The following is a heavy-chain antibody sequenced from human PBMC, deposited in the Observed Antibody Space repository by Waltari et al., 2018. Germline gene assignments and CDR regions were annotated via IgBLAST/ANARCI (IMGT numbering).Heavy chain of an antibody. V-gene: IGHV3-7*03. CDR3: ARYGDSDPGFDY. D-gene: IGHD4-17*01. CDR2: INQDGSER. J-gene: IGHJ4*02. CDR1: GFTFSSLG. Sequence: EVQLVESGGGLVQPGGSLRLSCAASGFTFSSLGMSWLHQAPGKGLEWVANINQDGSERYYVDSVKGRFTISRDNAKNSLYLQMSSLRAEDTAVYYCARYGDSDPGFDYWGQGTLVTVSS.